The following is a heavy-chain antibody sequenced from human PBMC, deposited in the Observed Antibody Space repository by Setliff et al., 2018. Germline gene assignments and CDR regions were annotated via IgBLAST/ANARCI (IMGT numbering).Heavy chain of an antibody. CDR2: ISWNSGSI. V-gene: IGHV3-9*01. J-gene: IGHJ3*02. Sequence: GGSLRLSCAASGFTFDDYAMHWVRQAPGKGLEWVSGISWNSGSIGYADSVKGRFTISRDNAKNPLYLQMNSLRAEDTALYYCAKDKGSSGYFPLDAFDIWGQGTMVT. CDR3: AKDKGSSGYFPLDAFDI. CDR1: GFTFDDYA. D-gene: IGHD3-22*01.